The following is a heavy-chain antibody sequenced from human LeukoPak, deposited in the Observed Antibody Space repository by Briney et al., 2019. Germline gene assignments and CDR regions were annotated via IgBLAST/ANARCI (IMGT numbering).Heavy chain of an antibody. V-gene: IGHV3-30*09. J-gene: IGHJ4*02. CDR2: ISYDGSNK. CDR1: GFTFSSYA. Sequence: GGSLRLSCAASGFTFSSYAMHWVRQAPGKGLEWVAVISYDGSNKYYADSVKARFAISRDNSKNTLYLQMNSLRAGDTAVYYCARDGGATYFDYWGQGTLVTVSS. D-gene: IGHD1-26*01. CDR3: ARDGGATYFDY.